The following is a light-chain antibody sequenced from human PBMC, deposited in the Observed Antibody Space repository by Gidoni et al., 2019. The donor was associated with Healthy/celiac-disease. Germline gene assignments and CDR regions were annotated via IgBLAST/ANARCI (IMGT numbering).Light chain of an antibody. CDR1: QSVLYSSNNKNY. J-gene: IGKJ4*01. V-gene: IGKV4-1*01. CDR2: WAS. Sequence: GSLGESATINCKSSQSVLYSSNNKNYLAWYQQKPGQPPKLLIYWASTRESGVPDRFSGSGSGTDFTLTISSLQAEDVAVYYCQKYYSTPQITFGGGTKVEIK. CDR3: QKYYSTPQIT.